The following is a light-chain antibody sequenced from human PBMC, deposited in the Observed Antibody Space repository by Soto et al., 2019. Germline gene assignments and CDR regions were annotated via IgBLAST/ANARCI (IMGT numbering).Light chain of an antibody. J-gene: IGKJ2*02. CDR3: QQRGKWPST. Sequence: EIVMTQSPATLSVSPGERATLSCRASQSVSFNLAWYQQKPGQAPRLLIYGASTRATGIPARFSGSGSGTEFTLTISSPQSEDFAVYYCQQRGKWPSTFGPGTKVEMK. CDR1: QSVSFN. V-gene: IGKV3-15*01. CDR2: GAS.